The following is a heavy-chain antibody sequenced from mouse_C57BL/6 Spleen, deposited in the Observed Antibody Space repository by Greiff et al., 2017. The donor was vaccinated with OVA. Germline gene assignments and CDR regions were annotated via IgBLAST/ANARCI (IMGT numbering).Heavy chain of an antibody. J-gene: IGHJ2*01. CDR2: INPNYGTT. Sequence: VHVKQSGPELVKPGASVKISCKASGYSFTDYNMNWVKQSNGKSLEWIGVINPNYGTTSYNQKFKGKATLTVDQSSSTAYMQLNSLTSEDSAVYYCARSGGPTYYFDYWGQGTTLTVSS. D-gene: IGHD2-10*01. V-gene: IGHV1-39*01. CDR1: GYSFTDYN. CDR3: ARSGGPTYYFDY.